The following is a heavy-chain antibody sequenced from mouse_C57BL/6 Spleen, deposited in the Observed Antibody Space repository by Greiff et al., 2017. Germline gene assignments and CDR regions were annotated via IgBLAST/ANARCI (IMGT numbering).Heavy chain of an antibody. CDR1: GFNIKDDY. V-gene: IGHV14-4*01. CDR3: TLNSNYPLAMDY. CDR2: IDPENGDT. Sequence: VQLKESGAELVRPGASVKLSCTASGFNIKDDYMHWVKQRPEQGLEWIGWIDPENGDTEYASKFQGKATITADTSSNTAYLQLSSLTSEDTAVYYCTLNSNYPLAMDYWGQGTSVTVSS. D-gene: IGHD2-5*01. J-gene: IGHJ4*01.